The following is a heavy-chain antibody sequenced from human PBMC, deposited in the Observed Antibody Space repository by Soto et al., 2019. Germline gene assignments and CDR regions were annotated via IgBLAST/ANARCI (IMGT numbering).Heavy chain of an antibody. Sequence: GESLKISCMGSGYSFNTYWIGWVRQMPGKGLEWMGIIYPGDFDTRYSPSFQGHVTISADKSISTAYLQWSSLKASDTAMYYCARRGGYDFWSGYAYKWFDPWGQGTLVTVSS. CDR1: GYSFNTYW. CDR2: IYPGDFDT. J-gene: IGHJ5*02. CDR3: ARRGGYDFWSGYAYKWFDP. V-gene: IGHV5-51*01. D-gene: IGHD3-3*01.